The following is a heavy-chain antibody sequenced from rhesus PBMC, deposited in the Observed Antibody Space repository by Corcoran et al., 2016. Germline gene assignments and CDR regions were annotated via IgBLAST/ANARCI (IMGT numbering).Heavy chain of an antibody. V-gene: IGHV4S12*01. J-gene: IGHJ5-1*01. CDR2: IYSNSVST. CDR3: ARLGTHRFDV. CDR1: GGTISSGYYY. Sequence: QVQLQESGPGIMKPSETLSLTCAVSGGTISSGYYYWSWIRQPPGKGLEWIGGIYSNSVSTNTNPSLKSRVTISKDTPKNQFSLKLSSVTATATAVYYCARLGTHRFDVWGPGVLVRVSS. D-gene: IGHD5-24*01.